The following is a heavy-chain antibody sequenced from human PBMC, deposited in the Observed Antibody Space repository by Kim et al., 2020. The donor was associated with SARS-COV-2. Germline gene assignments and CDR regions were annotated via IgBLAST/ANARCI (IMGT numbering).Heavy chain of an antibody. D-gene: IGHD3-10*01. CDR2: FDPEDGET. CDR3: ATGFVLDVSLRPNYYYYYGMDV. J-gene: IGHJ6*02. Sequence: ASVKVSCKVSGYTLTELSMHWVRQAPGKGLEWMGGFDPEDGETIYAQKFQGRVTMTEDTSTDTAYMELSSLRSEDTAVYYCATGFVLDVSLRPNYYYYYGMDVWGQGTTVTVSS. V-gene: IGHV1-24*01. CDR1: GYTLTELS.